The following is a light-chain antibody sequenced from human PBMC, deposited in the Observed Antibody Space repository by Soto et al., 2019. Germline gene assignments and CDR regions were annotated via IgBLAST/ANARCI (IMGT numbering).Light chain of an antibody. J-gene: IGLJ3*02. CDR2: DSN. CDR3: SAWEDSLNGPV. Sequence: QSVLTQPPSASGTPGQRVTISCSGITSNIGSNAVYWYQQLPGTAPRLLIFDSNQRPSGVPVRFSGSKSGTSASLAITGLQSEDEADYFCSAWEDSLNGPVFGGGTKVTVL. V-gene: IGLV1-44*01. CDR1: TSNIGSNA.